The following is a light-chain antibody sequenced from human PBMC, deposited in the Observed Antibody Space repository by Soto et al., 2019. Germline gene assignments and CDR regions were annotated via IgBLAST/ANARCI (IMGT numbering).Light chain of an antibody. V-gene: IGKV3-20*01. Sequence: EIVLTQSPGTLSLSPGERATLSCRASQSVSSSYLAWYQQKPGQDPRLLIYGASSRATGIPDRFSGSGSGTDFTLTISRLEPEDFAVYYCQQYGRSPPYTFCQGTKLEIK. CDR2: GAS. CDR1: QSVSSSY. CDR3: QQYGRSPPYT. J-gene: IGKJ2*01.